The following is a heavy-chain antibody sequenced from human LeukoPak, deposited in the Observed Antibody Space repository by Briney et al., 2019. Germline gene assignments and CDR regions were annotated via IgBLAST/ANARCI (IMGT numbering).Heavy chain of an antibody. J-gene: IGHJ4*02. CDR3: ARLQYSFLYGSGSYGVDY. D-gene: IGHD3-10*01. Sequence: GGSLRLSCAASGFTFRNYWMSWVRQAPGKGLEWVANIKQDGSEEYYVDSVKGRFTISRDNAKNSLYLQMNSLRAEDTAVYYCARLQYSFLYGSGSYGVDYWGQGTLVTVSS. CDR1: GFTFRNYW. V-gene: IGHV3-7*01. CDR2: IKQDGSEE.